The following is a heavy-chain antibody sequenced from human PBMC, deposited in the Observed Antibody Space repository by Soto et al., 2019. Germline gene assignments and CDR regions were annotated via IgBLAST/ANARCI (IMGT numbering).Heavy chain of an antibody. CDR3: ARDNPGVGWFGELWWFDP. D-gene: IGHD3-10*01. CDR1: GGSISSGGYY. CDR2: IYYSGST. Sequence: QVQLQESGPGLVKPSQTLSLTCTVSGGSISSGGYYWSWIRQHPGKGLEWIGYIYYSGSTYYNPSLKSRVTISVDTSKNQFSLKLSSVTAADTAVYYCARDNPGVGWFGELWWFDPWGQGTLVTVSS. J-gene: IGHJ5*02. V-gene: IGHV4-31*03.